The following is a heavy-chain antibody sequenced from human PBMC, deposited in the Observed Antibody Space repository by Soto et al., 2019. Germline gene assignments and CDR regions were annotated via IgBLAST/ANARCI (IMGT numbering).Heavy chain of an antibody. D-gene: IGHD3-22*01. V-gene: IGHV5-10-1*01. Sequence: PGDALKISFKGSGYSSTSYWISWWRQMPGQGLEWMGRFNPSDSYTNYSPSFQGHVTISADKSISTAYLQWCSLKAADTATYYCARHVKYYDSSGYSSYYYGMDVWGQGTTVTVSS. CDR3: ARHVKYYDSSGYSSYYYGMDV. CDR1: GYSSTSYW. CDR2: FNPSDSYT. J-gene: IGHJ6*02.